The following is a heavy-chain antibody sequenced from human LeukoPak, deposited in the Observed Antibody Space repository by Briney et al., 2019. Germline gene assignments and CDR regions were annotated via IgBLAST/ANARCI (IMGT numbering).Heavy chain of an antibody. CDR1: GFTFSSYT. Sequence: GGSLRLSCAASGFTFSSYTMNWVRQAPGKGLEWVSAISGSGGSTYYADSVKGRFTISRDNSKNTLYLQMNSLRAEDTAVYYCAKKVVSWFDPWGQGTLVTVSS. D-gene: IGHD2-15*01. J-gene: IGHJ5*02. V-gene: IGHV3-23*01. CDR3: AKKVVSWFDP. CDR2: ISGSGGST.